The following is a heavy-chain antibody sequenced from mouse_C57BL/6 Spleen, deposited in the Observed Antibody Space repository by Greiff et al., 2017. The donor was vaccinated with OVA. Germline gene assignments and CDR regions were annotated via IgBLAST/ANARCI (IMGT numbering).Heavy chain of an antibody. CDR1: GYTFTSYW. Sequence: QVHVKQPGAELVRPGSSVKLSCKASGYTFTSYWLDWVKQRPGQGLEWIGNIYPSDSETHYNQKFKDKATLTVDKSSSTAYMQLSSLTSEDSAVYYCARGLLRYYYFDYWGQGTTLTVSS. D-gene: IGHD1-1*01. CDR2: IYPSDSET. CDR3: ARGLLRYYYFDY. V-gene: IGHV1-61*01. J-gene: IGHJ2*01.